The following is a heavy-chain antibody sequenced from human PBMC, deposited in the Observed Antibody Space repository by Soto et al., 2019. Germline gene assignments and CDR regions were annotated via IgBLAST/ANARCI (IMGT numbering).Heavy chain of an antibody. CDR3: ARPWGQLSTYYYGMDT. CDR1: GLTFRNYA. V-gene: IGHV3-30-3*01. Sequence: GGSLRLSCAASGLTFRNYAMHWVRQAPGKGLEWVATISYDGDNKYYTDSAKGPFTISRDNSKNTLYLQMNSLRPEDTAVYYCARPWGQLSTYYYGMDTWGQGTTVTVSS. CDR2: ISYDGDNK. J-gene: IGHJ6*02. D-gene: IGHD3-16*01.